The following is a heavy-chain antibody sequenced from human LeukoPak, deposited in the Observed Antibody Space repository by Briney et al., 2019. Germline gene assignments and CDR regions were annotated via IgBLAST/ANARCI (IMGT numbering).Heavy chain of an antibody. CDR2: IYYSGST. CDR3: ARGTTTVTSAFDY. V-gene: IGHV4-59*12. D-gene: IGHD4-17*01. Sequence: PSETLSLTCTVSGGSISSYYWTWIRQPPGKGLEWIGYIYYSGSTNYDPSLKSRVTISVDTSKNQFSLKLSSVTAADTAVYYCARGTTTVTSAFDYWGQGTLVTVSS. CDR1: GGSISSYY. J-gene: IGHJ4*02.